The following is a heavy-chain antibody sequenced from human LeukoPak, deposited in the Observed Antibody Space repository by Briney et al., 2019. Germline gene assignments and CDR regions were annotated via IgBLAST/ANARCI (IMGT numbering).Heavy chain of an antibody. CDR3: ARGPHYGARSDYLDY. Sequence: GGSLRLSCATSGFTFSNHWMSWVRQAPGKGLEWVADIKQGGSAKNYLDSMEGRFTISRDDARNSLFLQMNSQRAEDTAVYYCARGPHYGARSDYLDYWGQGTLVTVSS. D-gene: IGHD3-10*01. J-gene: IGHJ4*02. CDR1: GFTFSNHW. CDR2: IKQGGSAK. V-gene: IGHV3-7*01.